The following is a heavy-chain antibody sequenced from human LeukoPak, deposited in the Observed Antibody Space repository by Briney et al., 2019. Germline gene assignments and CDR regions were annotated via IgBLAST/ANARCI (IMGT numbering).Heavy chain of an antibody. CDR3: ARDNPPALYSSGWYGNQGDY. V-gene: IGHV1-69*05. J-gene: IGHJ4*02. Sequence: ASVKVSCKASGYTFTSYYMHWVRQAPGQGLEWMGRIIPIFGTANYAQKFQGRVTITTDESTSTAYMELSSLRSEDTAVYYCARDNPPALYSSGWYGNQGDYWGQGTLVTVSS. D-gene: IGHD6-19*01. CDR1: GYTFTSYY. CDR2: IIPIFGTA.